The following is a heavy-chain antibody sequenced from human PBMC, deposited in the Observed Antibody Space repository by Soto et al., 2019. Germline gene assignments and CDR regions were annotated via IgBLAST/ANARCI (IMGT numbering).Heavy chain of an antibody. CDR3: ARDIAVAGTFLKYYYGMDV. CDR1: GYTFTSYY. CDR2: INPSGGST. V-gene: IGHV1-46*01. D-gene: IGHD6-19*01. J-gene: IGHJ6*02. Sequence: GASVKVSCKASGYTFTSYYMHWVRQAPGQGLEWMGIINPSGGSTSYAQKFQGRVTMTRDTSTSTVYMELSSLRSEDTAVYYCARDIAVAGTFLKYYYGMDVWGQGTTVTVSS.